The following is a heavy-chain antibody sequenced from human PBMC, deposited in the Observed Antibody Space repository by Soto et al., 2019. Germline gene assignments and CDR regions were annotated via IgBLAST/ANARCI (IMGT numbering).Heavy chain of an antibody. Sequence: QPGGSLRLSCAASGFTFTTYIMSWVRQAPGKGLEWVSTISNIAGRTFYADSVKGRFTISRDDSKSTLSLQMNSLRAEDTAIYYCATPRGGTCCAFDFRGQGTLVTVSS. J-gene: IGHJ4*02. CDR1: GFTFTTYI. CDR2: ISNIAGRT. V-gene: IGHV3-23*01. CDR3: ATPRGGTCCAFDF. D-gene: IGHD2-15*01.